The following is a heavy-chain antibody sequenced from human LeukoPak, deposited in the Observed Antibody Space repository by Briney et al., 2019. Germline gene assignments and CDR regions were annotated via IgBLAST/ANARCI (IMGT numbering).Heavy chain of an antibody. CDR2: IKQDGSEK. Sequence: GGSLRLSCAASGFIFTRDSMNWVRQAPGKGLEWVANIKQDGSEKYYVDSVKGRFTISRDNAKNSLYLQMNSLRAEDTAVYYCARDFSIAAAGTPYYWGQGTLVTVSS. J-gene: IGHJ4*02. D-gene: IGHD6-13*01. V-gene: IGHV3-7*01. CDR3: ARDFSIAAAGTPYY. CDR1: GFIFTRDS.